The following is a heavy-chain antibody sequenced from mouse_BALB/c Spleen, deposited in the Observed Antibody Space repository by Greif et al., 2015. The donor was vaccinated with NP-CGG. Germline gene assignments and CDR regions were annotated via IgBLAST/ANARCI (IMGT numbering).Heavy chain of an antibody. CDR1: GCTFTDYY. CDR2: IYPGSGNT. D-gene: IGHD4-1*01. Sequence: LMESGPELVKPGASVKISCKASGCTFTDYYINWVKQKPGQGLEWIGWIYPGSGNTKYNEKFKGKATLTVDTSSSTAYMQLSSLTSEDTAVHFCARRTGTEAMDYWGQGTSVTVSS. V-gene: IGHV1-84*02. CDR3: ARRTGTEAMDY. J-gene: IGHJ4*01.